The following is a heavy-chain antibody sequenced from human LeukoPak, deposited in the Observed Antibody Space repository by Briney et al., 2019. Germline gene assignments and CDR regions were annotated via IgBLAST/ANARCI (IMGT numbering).Heavy chain of an antibody. CDR3: ARSDYSDYGYFDY. V-gene: IGHV3-53*01. CDR1: GFTFSSYA. D-gene: IGHD4-11*01. CDR2: IYSGTKT. Sequence: GGSLRLSCAASGFTFSSYAMSWVRQAPGKGLEWVSLIYSGTKTSYADSVKGRFTISRDSSKNTLYLQMNSLRAEDTAVYYCARSDYSDYGYFDYWGQGTLVAVSS. J-gene: IGHJ4*02.